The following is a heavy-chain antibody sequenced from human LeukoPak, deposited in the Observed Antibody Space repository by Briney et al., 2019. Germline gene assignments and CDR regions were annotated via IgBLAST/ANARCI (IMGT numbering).Heavy chain of an antibody. CDR3: VRGGGMTPFDY. J-gene: IGHJ4*02. CDR2: INWNGGST. V-gene: IGHV3-20*04. Sequence: GGSLRLSCAASGFTFDDYGMSWVRQAPGKGLEWVSGINWNGGSTGYADSVKGRFTISRDNAKNSLYLQMNSLRAEDTALYYCVRGGGMTPFDYWGQGTLVTVSS. D-gene: IGHD6-13*01. CDR1: GFTFDDYG.